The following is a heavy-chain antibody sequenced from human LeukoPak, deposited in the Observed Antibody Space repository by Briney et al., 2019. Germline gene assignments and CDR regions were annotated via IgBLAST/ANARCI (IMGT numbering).Heavy chain of an antibody. CDR2: ISWNSGSI. Sequence: GRSLRLSCAASGFTFDNYDMRWVRQAPGKGLEWVSGISWNSGSIGYADSVKGRFTISRDNAKNSLYLQMDSLRAEDTALYYCAAADSSGPFDYWGQGTLVTVSS. CDR1: GFTFDNYD. D-gene: IGHD3-22*01. CDR3: AAADSSGPFDY. J-gene: IGHJ4*02. V-gene: IGHV3-9*01.